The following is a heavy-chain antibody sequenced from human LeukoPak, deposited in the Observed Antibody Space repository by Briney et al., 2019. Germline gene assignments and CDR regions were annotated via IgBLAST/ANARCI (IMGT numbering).Heavy chain of an antibody. V-gene: IGHV4-59*01. D-gene: IGHD1-26*01. CDR3: ARAWGETRYYYYGIDV. Sequence: SETLSPTCTVSGGSISGYYWSWIRQPPGKALEWIRYIYGSGSTNYNPSLKSRVTISADTSKNQLSLKVRSVTAADTAVYYCARAWGETRYYYYGIDVWGQGTTVTVSS. CDR2: IYGSGST. CDR1: GGSISGYY. J-gene: IGHJ6*02.